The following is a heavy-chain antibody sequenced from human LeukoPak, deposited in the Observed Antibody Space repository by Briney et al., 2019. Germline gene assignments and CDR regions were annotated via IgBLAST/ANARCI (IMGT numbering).Heavy chain of an antibody. D-gene: IGHD3-16*02. J-gene: IGHJ4*02. CDR3: ARGTAGGAINWGIDY. CDR1: GFTFSSHC. CDR2: IKQDGSEK. V-gene: IGHV3-7*01. Sequence: EGSLRLSCAASGFTFSSHCMNWARQAPGKGLEWVANIKQDGSEKYYVDSVKGRFTISRDNAKNSLYLQMNSLRAEDTAVYYCARGTAGGAINWGIDYWGQGTLVTVSS.